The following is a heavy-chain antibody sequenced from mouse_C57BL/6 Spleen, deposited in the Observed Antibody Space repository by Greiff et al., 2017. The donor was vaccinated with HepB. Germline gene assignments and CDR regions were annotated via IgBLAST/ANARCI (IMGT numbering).Heavy chain of an antibody. J-gene: IGHJ4*01. Sequence: QVQLKESGPELVKPGASVKISCKASGYAFSSSWMNWVKQRPGKGLEWIGRIYPGDGDTNYNGKFKGKATLTADKSSSTAYMQLSSLTSEDSAVYFCARSDYYYGSSNYYAMDYWGQGTSVTVSS. CDR3: ARSDYYYGSSNYYAMDY. V-gene: IGHV1-82*01. CDR1: GYAFSSSW. D-gene: IGHD1-1*01. CDR2: IYPGDGDT.